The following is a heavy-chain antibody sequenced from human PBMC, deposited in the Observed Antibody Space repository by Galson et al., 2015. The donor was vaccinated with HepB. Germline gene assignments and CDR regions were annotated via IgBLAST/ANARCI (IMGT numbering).Heavy chain of an antibody. CDR1: GGSFTSCA. D-gene: IGHD3-9*01. Sequence: SVKVSCKASGGSFTSCAISWVRQAPGQGLEWVGGILPIYGTTNYAQKFQGRVTITADESTTTASMDRNSMTFEDAAIYYCASGNYFDSGGYHYLGWYYFVHWGRGTLVTVSS. CDR3: ASGNYFDSGGYHYLGWYYFVH. V-gene: IGHV1-69*13. CDR2: ILPIYGTT. J-gene: IGHJ4*02.